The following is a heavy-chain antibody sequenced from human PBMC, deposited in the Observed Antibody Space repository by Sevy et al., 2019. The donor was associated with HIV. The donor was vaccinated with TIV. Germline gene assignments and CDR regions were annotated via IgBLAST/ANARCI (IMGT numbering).Heavy chain of an antibody. CDR3: AMIDLIVEATNGFDY. V-gene: IGHV1-24*01. D-gene: IGHD1-26*01. Sequence: ASVKVSCKVSGHTLTELSMHWVRQAPGKGLEWMGGFDPEDGETVYAQIFQGRVTMTEDTSTETAYMALSSLRSEDTAVYYCAMIDLIVEATNGFDYWGQGSLVTVSS. CDR2: FDPEDGET. J-gene: IGHJ4*02. CDR1: GHTLTELS.